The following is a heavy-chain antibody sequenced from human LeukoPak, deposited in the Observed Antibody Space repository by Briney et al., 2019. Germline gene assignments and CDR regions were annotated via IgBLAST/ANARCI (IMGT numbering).Heavy chain of an antibody. CDR2: ISGSAGST. J-gene: IGHJ3*02. Sequence: PGGSLRLSCAASGFTFSSYAMSWVRQAPGKGLEWVSGISGSAGSTYYADSVKGRFTISRDSSKNTLYLQMNSLRAEDTAVYYCAKEPSRAAAGGGRAFDIWGQGTMVIVSS. D-gene: IGHD6-13*01. CDR1: GFTFSSYA. V-gene: IGHV3-23*01. CDR3: AKEPSRAAAGGGRAFDI.